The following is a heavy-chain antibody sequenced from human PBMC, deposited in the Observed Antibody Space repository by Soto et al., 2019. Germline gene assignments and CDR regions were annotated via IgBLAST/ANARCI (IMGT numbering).Heavy chain of an antibody. D-gene: IGHD3-22*01. CDR2: IYYSGST. J-gene: IGHJ5*02. Sequence: SETLSLTCTVSGGSISSGGYYWSWIRQHPGKGLEWIGYIYYSGSTYYNPSLKSRVTISVDTSKNQFSLKLSSVTAADTAVYYCASFGSYYDSSGYYNWFDPWGQGTLVTVSS. CDR1: GGSISSGGYY. V-gene: IGHV4-31*03. CDR3: ASFGSYYDSSGYYNWFDP.